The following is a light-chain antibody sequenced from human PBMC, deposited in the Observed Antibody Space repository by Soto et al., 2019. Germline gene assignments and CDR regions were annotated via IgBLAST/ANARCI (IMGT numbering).Light chain of an antibody. CDR1: QNINDY. CDR3: QHSYGTPRT. CDR2: AAS. V-gene: IGKV1-39*01. Sequence: IPLTQSLYSLSAFAGAQVAITCLASQNINDYLNWIQLKPGKAPKLLIYAASSLQSGVPSRFSGSGSGTDFTLTITSLQPEDSATYYCQHSYGTPRTFGQGTKVDIK. J-gene: IGKJ1*01.